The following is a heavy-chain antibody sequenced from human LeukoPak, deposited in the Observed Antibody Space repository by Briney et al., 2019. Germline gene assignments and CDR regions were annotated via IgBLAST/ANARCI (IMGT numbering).Heavy chain of an antibody. CDR1: GGSISSYY. V-gene: IGHV4-59*01. Sequence: PSETLSLTCTVSGGSISSYYWSWIRQPPGKGLEWIGYIYYSGSTNYNPSPESRVTISVDTSKNQFSLKLRSVTAADTAVYYCANGGYCSSTSCYPNWFDPWGQGTLVTVSS. J-gene: IGHJ5*02. CDR3: ANGGYCSSTSCYPNWFDP. D-gene: IGHD2-2*01. CDR2: IYYSGST.